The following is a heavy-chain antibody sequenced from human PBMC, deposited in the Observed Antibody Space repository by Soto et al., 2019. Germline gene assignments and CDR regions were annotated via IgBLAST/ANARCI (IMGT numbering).Heavy chain of an antibody. D-gene: IGHD1-1*01. Sequence: EVQLEASGGCSLRPGGSLRLSCVASGFSFSTYDLHWVRQRRGKGREWVSGIGTLFDTFYADSVMGRFTISRENAWNSVYIQMDYLRVDDTAIYYCMRGRSNVYNSSPPPRFDPWGQGTLVTVSS. CDR2: IGTLFDT. V-gene: IGHV3-13*01. J-gene: IGHJ5*02. CDR3: MRGRSNVYNSSPPPRFDP. CDR1: GFSFSTYD.